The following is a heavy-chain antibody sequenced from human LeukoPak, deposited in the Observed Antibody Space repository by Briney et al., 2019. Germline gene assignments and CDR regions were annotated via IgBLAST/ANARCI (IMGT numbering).Heavy chain of an antibody. CDR3: AGRVTGYSSGYVY. V-gene: IGHV3-23*01. CDR1: GFTFSNYA. J-gene: IGHJ4*02. CDR2: ISGSAHKI. Sequence: PGGSLRLSCVASGFTFSNYAMSWVRQAPEKGLDWVSVISGSAHKIRYADSVKGRLTISRDNSENTVYLQMNNLRAEDTALYYCAGRVTGYSSGYVYWGQGTLVTVSS. D-gene: IGHD5-18*01.